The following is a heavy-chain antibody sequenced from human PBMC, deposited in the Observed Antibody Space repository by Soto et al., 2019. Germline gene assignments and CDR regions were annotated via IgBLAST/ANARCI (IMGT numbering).Heavy chain of an antibody. Sequence: QVQLQESGPGLVKPSQTLSLTCTVSGGSISSGGYYWSWIRQHPGKGLEWIGYIYYSGSTYYNPAXXXRVTISVDTSXXQXSXXLSSVTAADTAVYYCARGGYSYGWAAYYYYYGMDVWGQGTTVTVSS. V-gene: IGHV4-31*03. CDR2: IYYSGST. CDR1: GGSISSGGYY. CDR3: ARGGYSYGWAAYYYYYGMDV. J-gene: IGHJ6*02. D-gene: IGHD5-18*01.